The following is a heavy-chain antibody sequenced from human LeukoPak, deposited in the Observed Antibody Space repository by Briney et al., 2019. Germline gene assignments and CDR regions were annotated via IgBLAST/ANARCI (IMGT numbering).Heavy chain of an antibody. CDR1: GYTLTGYY. D-gene: IGHD3-3*01. CDR2: INPNSGGT. J-gene: IGHJ5*02. CDR3: ARDLIFGVVSGWFDP. Sequence: ASVKVSCKASGYTLTGYYMHWVRQAPGQGLEWMGWINPNSGGTNYAQKFQGRVTMTRDTSISTAYMELSRLRSDDTAVYYCARDLIFGVVSGWFDPWGQGTLVTVSS. V-gene: IGHV1-2*02.